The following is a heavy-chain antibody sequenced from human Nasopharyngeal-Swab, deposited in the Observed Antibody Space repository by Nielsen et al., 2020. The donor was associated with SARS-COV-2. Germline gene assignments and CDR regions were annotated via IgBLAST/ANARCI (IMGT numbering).Heavy chain of an antibody. J-gene: IGHJ4*02. Sequence: SETLSLTCSVSGYSINSGYYWGCIRQPPGKGLAWIGSIYHSGSTYYNPSLKSRVTISVDTSKNQFSLRLTSVTAADTAVYYCARNIGHSPAPFEYWGQGTRVTVSS. CDR2: IYHSGST. V-gene: IGHV4-38-2*01. CDR3: ARNIGHSPAPFEY. CDR1: GYSINSGYY. D-gene: IGHD2/OR15-2a*01.